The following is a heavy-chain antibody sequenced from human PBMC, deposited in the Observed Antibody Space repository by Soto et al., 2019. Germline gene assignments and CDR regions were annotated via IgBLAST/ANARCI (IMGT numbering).Heavy chain of an antibody. CDR2: IDNSGST. J-gene: IGHJ4*02. CDR3: AGAVSDFDVRRYRTSYFDQ. D-gene: IGHD3-10*02. V-gene: IGHV4-31*02. CDR1: GASVSTGVYY. Sequence: SETLSLTXTVSGASVSTGVYYWTWIRQHPGKGLEWIGYIDNSGSTYYNPSLTGRVDISVDTSKNEFSLNLQSLTAADTAFYYCAGAVSDFDVRRYRTSYFDQWGQGILVTVSS.